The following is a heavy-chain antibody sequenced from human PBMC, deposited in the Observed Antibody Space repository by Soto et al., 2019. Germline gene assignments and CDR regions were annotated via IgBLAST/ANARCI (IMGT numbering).Heavy chain of an antibody. Sequence: GGSLRLSCAASGFTVSSNYMSWVRQAPGKGLEWVSVIYSGGSTYYADSVKGRFTISRDNSKNTLYLQMNSLRAEDTAVYYCARDPPYSGSYYEDYYYGMDVWGQGT. CDR2: IYSGGST. V-gene: IGHV3-66*01. CDR3: ARDPPYSGSYYEDYYYGMDV. CDR1: GFTVSSNY. D-gene: IGHD1-26*01. J-gene: IGHJ6*02.